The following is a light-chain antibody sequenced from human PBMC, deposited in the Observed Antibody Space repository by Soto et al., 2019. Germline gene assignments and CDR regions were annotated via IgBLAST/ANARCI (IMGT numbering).Light chain of an antibody. CDR1: SSDVGGYNY. CDR2: DVS. CDR3: SSYTTSNTRQIV. V-gene: IGLV2-14*03. Sequence: QSVLTQPASVSGSPGQSITISCTGTSSDVGGYNYVSWYQHHPGKAHKLIIYDVSNRPSGVSNTFSGSKSGNTASLTIFGLQPEDEADYYCSSYTTSNTRQIVFGTGTKVTVL. J-gene: IGLJ1*01.